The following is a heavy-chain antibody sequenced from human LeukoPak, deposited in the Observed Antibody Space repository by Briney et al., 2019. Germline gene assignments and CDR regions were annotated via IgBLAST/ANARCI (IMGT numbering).Heavy chain of an antibody. J-gene: IGHJ3*01. Sequence: ASVKVSCKASGYTFTGYYMHWVRQAPGQGLEWMGWISAYNGNINYAQNLQGRVTMTTDTFTSTAYMDLRSLTSDDTAVYYCARGQSIAGPFDVWGQGTMVTVSS. CDR1: GYTFTGYY. CDR3: ARGQSIAGPFDV. CDR2: ISAYNGNI. V-gene: IGHV1-18*04. D-gene: IGHD6-6*01.